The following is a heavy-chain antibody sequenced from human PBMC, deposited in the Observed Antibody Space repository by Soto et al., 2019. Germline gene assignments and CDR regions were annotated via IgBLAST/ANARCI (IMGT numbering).Heavy chain of an antibody. CDR3: AEELFWSGYYPFDY. V-gene: IGHV3-23*01. Sequence: GGSLRLSCAASGFTFSSYAMSWVRQAPGKGLEWVSAISGSGGSTYYADSVKGRFTISRDNSKNTLYLQMNSLRAEDTAVYYCAEELFWSGYYPFDYWGQGTLVTAPQ. CDR1: GFTFSSYA. CDR2: ISGSGGST. J-gene: IGHJ4*02. D-gene: IGHD3-3*01.